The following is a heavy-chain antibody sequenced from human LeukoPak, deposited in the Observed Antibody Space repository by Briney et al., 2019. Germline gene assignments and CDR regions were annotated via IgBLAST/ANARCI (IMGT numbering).Heavy chain of an antibody. Sequence: PGGSLRLSCAASGITFSSYAMSWVRQAPGKGLEWVSAISGSGGSTYYADSVKGRFTISRDNSKNTLYLQMNSLRAEDTAVYYCAKSPEGYCSGGSCYSGYYYGMDVWGQGTTVTVSS. D-gene: IGHD2-15*01. CDR3: AKSPEGYCSGGSCYSGYYYGMDV. CDR2: ISGSGGST. CDR1: GITFSSYA. V-gene: IGHV3-23*01. J-gene: IGHJ6*02.